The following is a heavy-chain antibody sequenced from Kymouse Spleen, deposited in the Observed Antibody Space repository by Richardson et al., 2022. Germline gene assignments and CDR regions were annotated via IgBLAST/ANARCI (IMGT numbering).Heavy chain of an antibody. CDR1: GGSFSGYY. Sequence: QVQLQQWGAGLLKPSETLSLTCAVYGGSFSGYYWSWIRQPPGKGLEWIGEINHSGSTNYNPSLKSRVTISVDTSKNQFSLKLSSVTAADTAVYYCARGIAAAGTVYWYFDLWGRGTLVTVSS. J-gene: IGHJ2*01. V-gene: IGHV4-34*01. D-gene: IGHD6-13*01. CDR2: INHSGST. CDR3: ARGIAAAGTVYWYFDL.